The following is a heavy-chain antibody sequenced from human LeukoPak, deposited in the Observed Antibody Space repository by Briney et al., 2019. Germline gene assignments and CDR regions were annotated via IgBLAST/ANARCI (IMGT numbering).Heavy chain of an antibody. D-gene: IGHD6-13*01. V-gene: IGHV4-59*01. CDR1: GGSISSYY. J-gene: IGHJ4*02. CDR2: IYYSGST. CDR3: ARVAAAAPDY. Sequence: PSETLSLTCTVSGGSISSYYWSWIRQPPGKGLEWIGYIYYSGSTNYNPSLKSRVTISVDTSKNQFSLKLSSVTAAGTAVYYCARVAAAAPDYWGQGTLVTVSS.